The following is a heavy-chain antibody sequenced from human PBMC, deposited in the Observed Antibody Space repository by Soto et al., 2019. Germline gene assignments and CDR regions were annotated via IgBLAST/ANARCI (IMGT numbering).Heavy chain of an antibody. CDR1: GYTFSVYW. Sequence: GESLKISCKASGYTFSVYWIGWVRQMPGKGLEWMGNIYPDDSDTSNNPSFDGRVTVSADKSISTAYLQWSSLKASDTAMYFCARRIRSPSGLSHGMDVWGQGTTVTVSS. CDR2: IYPDDSDT. J-gene: IGHJ6*02. V-gene: IGHV5-51*01. CDR3: ARRIRSPSGLSHGMDV. D-gene: IGHD4-17*01.